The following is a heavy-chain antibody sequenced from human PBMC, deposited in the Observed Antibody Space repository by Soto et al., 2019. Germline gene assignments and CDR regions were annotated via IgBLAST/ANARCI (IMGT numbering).Heavy chain of an antibody. V-gene: IGHV3-53*01. Sequence: GGSLRLSCAASGFTVSSNYMSWVRQAPGKGLEWVSVIYSGGSTYYADSVKGRFTISRDNSKNTLYLQMNSLRAEDTAVYYCARVEGVGDFWSGYDYWGQGTLVTVSS. CDR3: ARVEGVGDFWSGYDY. J-gene: IGHJ4*02. CDR1: GFTVSSNY. D-gene: IGHD3-3*01. CDR2: IYSGGST.